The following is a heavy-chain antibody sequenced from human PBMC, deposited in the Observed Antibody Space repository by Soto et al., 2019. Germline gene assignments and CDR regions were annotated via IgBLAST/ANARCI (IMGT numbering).Heavy chain of an antibody. J-gene: IGHJ4*02. CDR2: IYYSGST. D-gene: IGHD6-13*01. V-gene: IGHV4-39*01. CDR1: GGSISSSSYY. Sequence: SETLSLTCTVSGGSISSSSYYWGWIRQPPGKGLEWIGSIYYSGSTYYNPSLKSRVTISVDTSKNQFSLKLSSVTAADTAVYYCARSPLITIAAAGTTSKKYYFDYWGQGTLVTVSS. CDR3: ARSPLITIAAAGTTSKKYYFDY.